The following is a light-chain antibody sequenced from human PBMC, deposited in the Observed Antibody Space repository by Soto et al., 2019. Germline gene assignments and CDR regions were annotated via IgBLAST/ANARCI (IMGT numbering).Light chain of an antibody. CDR1: QSISSSY. V-gene: IGKV3-20*01. Sequence: EIVLTQSPGTLSLFPGERATLSCRASQSISSSYLAWYQQKPGQAPRLLIYGASSRATGIQDRFSGAGSATDFTLTISRLEPEDFAVYYCHQYGSAPAWTFGQGTKVEIK. CDR2: GAS. J-gene: IGKJ1*01. CDR3: HQYGSAPAWT.